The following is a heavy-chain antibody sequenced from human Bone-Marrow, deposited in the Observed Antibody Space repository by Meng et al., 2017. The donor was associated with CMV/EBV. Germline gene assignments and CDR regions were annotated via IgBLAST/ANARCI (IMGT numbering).Heavy chain of an antibody. CDR3: ARAHIDYYGSGSYAPVDYYGMDV. Sequence: GESLKISCAASGFTFSSYAMHWVRQAPGKGLEWVSVIYSGGSTYYADSVKGRFTISRDNSKNTLYLQMNSLRAEDTAVYYCARAHIDYYGSGSYAPVDYYGMDVWGQGTTVTVSS. J-gene: IGHJ6*02. CDR2: IYSGGST. CDR1: GFTFSSYA. V-gene: IGHV3-53*01. D-gene: IGHD3-10*01.